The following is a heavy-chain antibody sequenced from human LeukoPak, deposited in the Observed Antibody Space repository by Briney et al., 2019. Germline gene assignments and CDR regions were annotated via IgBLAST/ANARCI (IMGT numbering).Heavy chain of an antibody. CDR1: GGSISSYY. CDR3: SGSLDRDAFDI. V-gene: IGHV4-59*01. CDR2: IYYSGST. D-gene: IGHD3-10*01. J-gene: IGHJ3*02. Sequence: SETLSLTCTVSGGSISSYYWSWIRQPPGKGLEWIGYIYYSGSTNYNPSLKSRVTISVDTSKNQFSLKLSSVTAADTAVYYCSGSLDRDAFDIWGQGTMVTVSS.